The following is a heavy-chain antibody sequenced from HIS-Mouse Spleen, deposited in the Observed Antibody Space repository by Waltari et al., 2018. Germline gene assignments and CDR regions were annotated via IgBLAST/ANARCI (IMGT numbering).Heavy chain of an antibody. V-gene: IGHV1-24*01. D-gene: IGHD3-10*01. CDR1: GYTLTELS. CDR2: FDPKDGET. Sequence: QVQLVQSGAEVKKPGASVKVSCKVSGYTLTELSMHWVRQAPGKGLEWMGGFDPKDGETISAQKFQGRVTMTEDTSTDTAYMELSSLRSEDTAVYYCATRVTMVRGAAFDYWGQGTLVTVSS. J-gene: IGHJ4*02. CDR3: ATRVTMVRGAAFDY.